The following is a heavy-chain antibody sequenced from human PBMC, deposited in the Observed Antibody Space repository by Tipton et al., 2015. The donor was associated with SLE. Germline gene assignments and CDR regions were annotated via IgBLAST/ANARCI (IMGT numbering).Heavy chain of an antibody. Sequence: SLRLSCAASGFIFRDYWMSWVRQAPGKGLEWVANTDQSVSERHYVDSVKGRFTISRDNTKSSLYLEMNSLRADDTAVYYCAREAQYYSDSSGYPDAFDIWGQGTMVTVSS. CDR3: AREAQYYSDSSGYPDAFDI. CDR1: GFIFRDYW. J-gene: IGHJ3*02. D-gene: IGHD3-22*01. V-gene: IGHV3-7*01. CDR2: TDQSVSER.